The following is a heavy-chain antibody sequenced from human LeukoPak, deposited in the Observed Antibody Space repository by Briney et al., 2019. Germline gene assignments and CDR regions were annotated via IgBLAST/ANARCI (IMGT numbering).Heavy chain of an antibody. CDR2: IWYDGSNK. J-gene: IGHJ4*02. CDR3: AKESRVLLWFGEFHF. V-gene: IGHV3-33*06. D-gene: IGHD3-10*01. Sequence: GRSLRLSCAASGFTFSSYGMHWVRQAPGKGLEWVAVIWYDGSNKYYADSVKGRFTISRDNPKNTLYLQMNSLRAEDTAVYYCAKESRVLLWFGEFHFWGQGTLVTVSS. CDR1: GFTFSSYG.